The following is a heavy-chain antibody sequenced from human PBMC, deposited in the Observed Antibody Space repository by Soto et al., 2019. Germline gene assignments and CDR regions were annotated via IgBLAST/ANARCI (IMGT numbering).Heavy chain of an antibody. J-gene: IGHJ3*02. CDR2: ISYGGSNE. V-gene: IGHV3-30*18. D-gene: IGHD3-10*01. Sequence: GSLRLSCAASGFNFSSYGMHWVRQAPGKGLEWMAVISYGGSNEHYGDYVKGRFTISRDNSKNTLSLQINSLRAEDTAVYYCAKSITMVRGVMDVFDIWGLGTMVTVSS. CDR1: GFNFSSYG. CDR3: AKSITMVRGVMDVFDI.